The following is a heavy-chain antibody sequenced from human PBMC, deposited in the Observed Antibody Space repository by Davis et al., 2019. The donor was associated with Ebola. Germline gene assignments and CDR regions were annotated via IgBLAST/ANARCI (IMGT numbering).Heavy chain of an antibody. J-gene: IGHJ3*01. CDR1: GGSISNYY. CDR3: ARGAGAAVAQLL. CDR2: IYYSGST. Sequence: MPGGSLRLSCTVSGGSISNYYWSWIRQPPGKGLEWIGYIYYSGSTTYNPSLKSRVTISVDTSQNQFSLKLTSVTAAETAVYYCARGAGAAVAQLLWGQGTMVTVSS. D-gene: IGHD6-19*01. V-gene: IGHV4-59*01.